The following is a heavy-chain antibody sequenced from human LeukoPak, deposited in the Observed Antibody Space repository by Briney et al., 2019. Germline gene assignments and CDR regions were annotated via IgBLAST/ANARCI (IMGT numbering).Heavy chain of an antibody. J-gene: IGHJ4*02. D-gene: IGHD2-2*02. V-gene: IGHV1-8*01. CDR1: GYTFTSYD. CDR3: ARGYCSSTSCYTLDY. CDR2: MNPNSGNT. Sequence: ASVKVSCKASGYTFTSYDINWVRQATGQGLEWMGWMNPNSGNTGYAQKFQGRVTMTTDTSTSTAYMELRSLRSDDTAVYYCARGYCSSTSCYTLDYWGQGTLVTVSS.